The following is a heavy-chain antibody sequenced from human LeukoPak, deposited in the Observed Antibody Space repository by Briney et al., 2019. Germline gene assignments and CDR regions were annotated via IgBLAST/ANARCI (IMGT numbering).Heavy chain of an antibody. CDR1: GGSFSGYY. J-gene: IGHJ4*02. V-gene: IGHV4-34*01. CDR3: ARGDGGSYYRYRYFDY. D-gene: IGHD1-26*01. Sequence: SETLSLTCAVYGGSFSGYYWSWIRQPPGKGLEWIGEINHSGSTNYNPSLKSRVTISVDTSKNQFSLKLSSVTAADTAVYYCARGDGGSYYRYRYFDYWGQGTLVTVSS. CDR2: INHSGST.